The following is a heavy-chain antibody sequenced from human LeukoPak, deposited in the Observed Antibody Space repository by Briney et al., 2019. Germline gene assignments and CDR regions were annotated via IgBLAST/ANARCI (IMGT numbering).Heavy chain of an antibody. V-gene: IGHV3-30*03. CDR3: ARISGYTGIWFDP. D-gene: IGHD5-12*01. J-gene: IGHJ5*02. CDR1: GLPYSRYS. CDR2: ITYDGSSK. Sequence: PGGSLTLSCAASGLPYSRYSTNGAPQAPDKGLEGGALITYDGSSKCYASSVKGRFTISRDIAKNSLYLQMNSLRAEVTAVYYCARISGYTGIWFDPWGQGTLVTVSS.